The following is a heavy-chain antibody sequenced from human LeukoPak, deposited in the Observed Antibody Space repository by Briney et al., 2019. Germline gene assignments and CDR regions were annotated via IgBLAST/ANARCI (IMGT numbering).Heavy chain of an antibody. J-gene: IGHJ5*02. CDR3: ARKLVTPLDNWFDP. CDR1: GGTFSSYA. D-gene: IGHD3-9*01. V-gene: IGHV1-69*05. CDR2: IIPIFGTA. Sequence: SVKVSCKASGGTFSSYAISWVQQAPAQGLEWMGGIIPIFGTANYAQKFQGRVTITTDESTSTAYMELSSLRSDDTAVYYCARKLVTPLDNWFDPWGQGTLVTVSS.